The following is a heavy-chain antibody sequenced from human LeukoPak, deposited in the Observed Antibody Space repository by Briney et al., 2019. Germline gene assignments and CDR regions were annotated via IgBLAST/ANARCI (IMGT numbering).Heavy chain of an antibody. V-gene: IGHV1-2*02. J-gene: IGHJ5*02. CDR1: GYTFTGYY. CDR3: ARALSSGSSNWFDP. CDR2: INPNSGGT. Sequence: GASVKVSCKASGYTFTGYYMHWVRQAPGQGLEWMGWINPNSGGTNYAQKFQGRVTMTRDTSISTAYMELSRLRSDDTAVYYCARALSSGSSNWFDPWGQGTLVTVSS. D-gene: IGHD6-19*01.